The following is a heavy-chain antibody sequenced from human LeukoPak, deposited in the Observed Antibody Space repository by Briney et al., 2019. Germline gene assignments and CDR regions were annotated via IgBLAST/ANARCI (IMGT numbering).Heavy chain of an antibody. V-gene: IGHV3-21*01. Sequence: GGSLRLSCAASGFTFSSYSMNWVRQAPGKGLEWVSSISSSSSYIYYADSVKGRFTISRDNAKNSLYLQMNSLRAEDTAVYYCARDLSQTYYYDSSGHSFDYWGQGTLVTVSS. D-gene: IGHD3-22*01. CDR3: ARDLSQTYYYDSSGHSFDY. CDR2: ISSSSSYI. CDR1: GFTFSSYS. J-gene: IGHJ4*02.